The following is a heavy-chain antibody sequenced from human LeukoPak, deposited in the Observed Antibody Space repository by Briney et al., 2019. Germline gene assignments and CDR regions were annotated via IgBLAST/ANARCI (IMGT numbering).Heavy chain of an antibody. V-gene: IGHV3-21*01. Sequence: GALRLSCAASGFTFSSYGMHWVRQAPGKGLEWVSSISSGSSYIYYADSVKGRFTISRDNAKNSLYLQMNSLRAEDTAVYYCARDGYSYGFDYWGQGTLVTVSS. CDR3: ARDGYSYGFDY. D-gene: IGHD5-18*01. CDR1: GFTFSSYG. CDR2: ISSGSSYI. J-gene: IGHJ4*02.